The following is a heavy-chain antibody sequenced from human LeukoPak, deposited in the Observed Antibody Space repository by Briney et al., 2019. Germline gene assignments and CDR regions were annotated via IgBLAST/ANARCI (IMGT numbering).Heavy chain of an antibody. V-gene: IGHV3-23*01. CDR2: ISGSGDST. D-gene: IGHD2-21*01. Sequence: GGSLRLSCAASGFTFSSYSMNWVRQAPGKGLEWVSAISGSGDSTYYADSVKGRFTISRDNSKNTLYLQMNSLRAEDTAVYYCAKAGILWAALSTLDYWGQGTLVTVSS. CDR1: GFTFSSYS. CDR3: AKAGILWAALSTLDY. J-gene: IGHJ4*02.